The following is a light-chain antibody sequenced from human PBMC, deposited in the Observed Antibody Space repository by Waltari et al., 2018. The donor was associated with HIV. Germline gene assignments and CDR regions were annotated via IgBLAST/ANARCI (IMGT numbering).Light chain of an antibody. J-gene: IGKJ3*01. CDR1: QGISDS. Sequence: DIQMAQSPSTLSASIGQTVTITCRASQGISDSLAWYQHKPGQAPKLLLYRASTLEDGVASRFSGSASGTDYTLTLSSLQPEDSATYFCQQYYIPPYTFGPGTKVDI. CDR3: QQYYIPPYT. CDR2: RAS. V-gene: IGKV1-NL1*01.